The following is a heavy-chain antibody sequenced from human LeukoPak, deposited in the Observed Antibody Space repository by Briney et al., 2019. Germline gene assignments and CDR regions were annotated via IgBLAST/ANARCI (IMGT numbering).Heavy chain of an antibody. CDR1: GYTFTGYY. CDR2: INPNSGGT. D-gene: IGHD2-2*01. J-gene: IGHJ5*02. V-gene: IGHV1-2*02. Sequence: ASVKVSCXASGYTFTGYYMHWVRQAPGQGLEWMGWINPNSGGTNSAQKFQGRVTMTRDTSISTAYMELSRLRSDDTAVYYCARGGIVVVPAAIAPFDPWGQGTLVTVSS. CDR3: ARGGIVVVPAAIAPFDP.